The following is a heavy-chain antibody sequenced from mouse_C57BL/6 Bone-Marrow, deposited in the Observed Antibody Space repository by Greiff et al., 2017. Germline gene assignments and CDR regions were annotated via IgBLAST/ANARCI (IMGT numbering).Heavy chain of an antibody. CDR3: AKPSITTVVAGDY. J-gene: IGHJ2*01. D-gene: IGHD1-1*01. CDR2: IYPRSGNT. CDR1: GYTFTSYG. V-gene: IGHV1-81*01. Sequence: VQLKESGAELARPGASVKLSCKASGYTFTSYGISWVKQRTGQGLEWIGEIYPRSGNTYYNEKFKGKATLTADKSSSTAYMELRSLTSEDSAVYFCAKPSITTVVAGDYWGQGTTLTVSS.